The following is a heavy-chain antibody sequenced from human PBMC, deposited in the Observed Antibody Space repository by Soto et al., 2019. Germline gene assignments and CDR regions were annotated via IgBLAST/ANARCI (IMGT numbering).Heavy chain of an antibody. Sequence: SETLSLTCTVSGSSIISSSYYWGWIRQPPGKGMEWIGYIYYSGSTNYNHSLKSRVTISVDTSKNQFSLKLSSVTAADTAVYYCARVGSSWLETCYFYYWGQGTLVTVSS. CDR3: ARVGSSWLETCYFYY. CDR2: IYYSGST. D-gene: IGHD6-13*01. V-gene: IGHV4-61*05. J-gene: IGHJ4*02. CDR1: GSSIISSSYY.